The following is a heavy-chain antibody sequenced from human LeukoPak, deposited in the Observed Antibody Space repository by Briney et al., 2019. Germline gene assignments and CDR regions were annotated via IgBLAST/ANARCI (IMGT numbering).Heavy chain of an antibody. CDR3: ARRVMVYAKNYFDY. D-gene: IGHD2-8*01. Sequence: SETLSLTCAVYGGSFSGYYWSWIRQPPGKGLEWIGSIYYSGSTYYNPSLKSRVTISVDTSKNQFSLKLSSVTAADTAVYYCARRVMVYAKNYFDYWGQGTLVTVSS. CDR2: IYYSGST. V-gene: IGHV4-34*01. CDR1: GGSFSGYY. J-gene: IGHJ4*02.